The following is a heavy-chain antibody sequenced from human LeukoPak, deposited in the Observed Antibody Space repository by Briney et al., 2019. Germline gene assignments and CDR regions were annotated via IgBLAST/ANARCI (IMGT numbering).Heavy chain of an antibody. CDR2: ISYDGSNK. V-gene: IGHV3-30*04. CDR3: ARDLGLYYFDY. CDR1: GFTFSSYA. J-gene: IGHJ4*02. Sequence: PGRSLRLSCAASGFTFSSYAMHWVRQAPGKGLEWVAVISYDGSNKYYADSVKGRFTISRDSSKNTLYLQMNSLRAEDTAVYYCARDLGLYYFDYWGQGTLVTVSS.